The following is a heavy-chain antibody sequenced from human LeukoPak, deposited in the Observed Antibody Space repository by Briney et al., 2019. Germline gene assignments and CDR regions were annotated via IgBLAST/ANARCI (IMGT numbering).Heavy chain of an antibody. Sequence: PGGSLRLSCAASGFSFSDHYMDWVRQAPGKGLEWLSYISGSSTTIYYADSVKGRFTISGDNPKNSLYLQMNSLRDEDTAVYYCARGHYEGLGYWGQGTLVTVSS. CDR1: GFSFSDHY. D-gene: IGHD3-16*01. J-gene: IGHJ4*02. CDR2: ISGSSTTI. V-gene: IGHV3-11*04. CDR3: ARGHYEGLGY.